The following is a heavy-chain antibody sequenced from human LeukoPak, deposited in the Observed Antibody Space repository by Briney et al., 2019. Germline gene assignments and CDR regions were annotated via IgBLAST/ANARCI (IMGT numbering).Heavy chain of an antibody. V-gene: IGHV4-4*07. Sequence: EPSQTLSLTCTVPGGSISSYYWSWIRQPAGKGLESLGRISTSGSTNPNPSLNRRVTMSVDTSKNKFSLKLSSVTAADTAVYYCARVYYYVSSGLDYWGQGTLVTVSS. D-gene: IGHD3-22*01. CDR1: GGSISSYY. CDR3: ARVYYYVSSGLDY. CDR2: ISTSGST. J-gene: IGHJ4*02.